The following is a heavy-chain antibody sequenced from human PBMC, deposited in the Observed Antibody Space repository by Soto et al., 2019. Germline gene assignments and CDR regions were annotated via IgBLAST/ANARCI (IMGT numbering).Heavy chain of an antibody. J-gene: IGHJ6*02. CDR1: GYTFTTYG. CDR3: TREGSAPYYYYGMDA. CDR2: INTNNGNT. Sequence: QVQLEQSAPEVKKPGASVKVSCKASGYTFTTYGISWVRQDPGQGLEWMGWINTNNGNTNYAQNLQGRVIMTADTSASTAYMELRSLRSDDTAVYYCTREGSAPYYYYGMDAWGQGTTVTVSS. D-gene: IGHD3-10*01. V-gene: IGHV1-18*01.